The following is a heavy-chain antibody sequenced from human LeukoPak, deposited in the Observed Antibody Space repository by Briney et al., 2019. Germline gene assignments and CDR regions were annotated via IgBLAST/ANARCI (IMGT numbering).Heavy chain of an antibody. Sequence: PGESLRLSCAASGFTFSSYEMNWVRQAPGKGLEWVSYINSSGSTIYYADSVKGRFTISRDNAKNSLYLKMNSLRAEDTAVYYCARDKAVTAIPCYFDCWGQGTLVTVSS. CDR1: GFTFSSYE. V-gene: IGHV3-48*03. D-gene: IGHD2-21*02. J-gene: IGHJ4*02. CDR3: ARDKAVTAIPCYFDC. CDR2: INSSGSTI.